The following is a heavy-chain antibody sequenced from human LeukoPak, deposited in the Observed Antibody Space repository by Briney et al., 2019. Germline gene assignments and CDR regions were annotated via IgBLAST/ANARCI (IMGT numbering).Heavy chain of an antibody. J-gene: IGHJ4*02. D-gene: IGHD5-24*01. CDR2: ISSSGSTI. CDR3: ARDLVEMATNPGDY. CDR1: GFTFSSYE. V-gene: IGHV3-48*03. Sequence: GGSLRLSCAASGFTFSSYEMNWVRQAPGKGLEWVSYISSSGSTIYYADSVKGRFTISRDNAKNSLYLQMNSLRAEDTAVYYCARDLVEMATNPGDYWGQGTLVTVSS.